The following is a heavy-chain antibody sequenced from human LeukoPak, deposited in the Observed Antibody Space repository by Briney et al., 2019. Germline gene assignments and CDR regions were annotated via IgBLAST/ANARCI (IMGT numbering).Heavy chain of an antibody. D-gene: IGHD3-22*01. J-gene: IGHJ5*02. V-gene: IGHV4-59*01. Sequence: PSETLSLTCTVSVGSISSYYWSWLRQPPGKGLEGIVYISYSGSTNYNPSLKSRVTISVDTSKNQFSLKLSSVTAADTAVYYCARDYYDSSGYYFNWFDPWGQGTLVTVSS. CDR2: ISYSGST. CDR3: ARDYYDSSGYYFNWFDP. CDR1: VGSISSYY.